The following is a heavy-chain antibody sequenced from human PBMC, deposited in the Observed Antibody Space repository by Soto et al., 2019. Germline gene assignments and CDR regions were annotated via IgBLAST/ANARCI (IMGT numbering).Heavy chain of an antibody. V-gene: IGHV4-31*03. J-gene: IGHJ4*02. CDR1: GGSISSGGYY. CDR2: IYYSGST. Sequence: SSETLSLTCTVSGGSISSGGYYWSWIRQHPGKGLEWIGYIYYSGSTYYNPSLKSRVTISVDTSKNQFSLKLNSVTAADSAMYFCARLEGLATISYYFDFWGQGALVTVSS. CDR3: ARLEGLATISYYFDF. D-gene: IGHD3-9*01.